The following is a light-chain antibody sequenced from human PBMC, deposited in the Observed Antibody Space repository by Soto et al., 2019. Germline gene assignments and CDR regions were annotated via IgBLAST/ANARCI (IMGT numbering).Light chain of an antibody. J-gene: IGLJ2*01. CDR2: NNK. CDR3: GAWDDSLNVYVV. CDR1: TSNIGSNT. Sequence: QSVLTQPTSASGPPGQGDTIFFSRSTSNIGSNTTNWHQHLTGTAPKLDIYNNKQRPTGAPDRFSGSKSGTSASLAISGLQSEDEADYYCGAWDDSLNVYVVFGGGTKGTVL. V-gene: IGLV1-44*01.